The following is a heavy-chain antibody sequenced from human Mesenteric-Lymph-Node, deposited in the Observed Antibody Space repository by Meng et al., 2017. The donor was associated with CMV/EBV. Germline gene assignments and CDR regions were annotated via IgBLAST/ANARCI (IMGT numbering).Heavy chain of an antibody. CDR1: GGTFSSYT. CDR2: IIPILGIA. D-gene: IGHD3-10*01. V-gene: IGHV1-69*16. J-gene: IGHJ6*02. CDR3: ARGRKLWFGDENYYYGMDV. Sequence: SVKVSCKASGGTFSSYTISWVRQAPGQGLEWMGRIIPILGIANYAQKFQGRVTITTDESTSTAYMELSSLRSEDTAVYYCARGRKLWFGDENYYYGMDVWGQGTTVTVSS.